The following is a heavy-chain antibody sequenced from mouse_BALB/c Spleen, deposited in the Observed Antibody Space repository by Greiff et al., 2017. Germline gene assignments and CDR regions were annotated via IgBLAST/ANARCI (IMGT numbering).Heavy chain of an antibody. CDR3: ARDKRVMITDY. D-gene: IGHD2-4*01. CDR2: IWGDGST. J-gene: IGHJ2*01. V-gene: IGHV2-6-7*01. CDR1: GFSLTGYG. Sequence: QVQLKQSGPGLVAPSQSLSITCTVSGFSLTGYGVNWVRQPPGKGLEWLGMIWGDGSTDYNSALKSRLSISKDNSKSQVFLKMNSLQTDDTAMYYCARDKRVMITDYWGQGTTLTVSS.